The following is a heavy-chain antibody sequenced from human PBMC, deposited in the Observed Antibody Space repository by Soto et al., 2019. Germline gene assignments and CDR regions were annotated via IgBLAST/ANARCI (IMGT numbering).Heavy chain of an antibody. CDR2: ITGSSSYI. D-gene: IGHD3-9*01. V-gene: IGHV3-21*06. J-gene: IGHJ6*02. Sequence: VQLVESGGGLVKPGGSLRLSCAASGFIFSSLNMNWVRQAPGKGLEWVSSITGSSSYIFYADSVKGRFTISRDNAKNTVYLQVNSLRAEDTGVYYCARLVASETGYGMDVWGQGTTVTVSS. CDR1: GFIFSSLN. CDR3: ARLVASETGYGMDV.